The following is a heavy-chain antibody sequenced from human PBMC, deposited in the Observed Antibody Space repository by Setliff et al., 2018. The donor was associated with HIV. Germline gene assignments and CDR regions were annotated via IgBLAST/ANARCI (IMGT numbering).Heavy chain of an antibody. Sequence: SETLSLTCTVSGASISSSTYYWGWIRQPPGKGLEWIGSISYTGSTYYNPSLKSRVTMSADTSKNQFSLKVTSVTAADTAVYYCARVTTVTSYYYYYYYMDVWGKGTTVTVS. CDR3: ARVTTVTSYYYYYYYMDV. D-gene: IGHD4-17*01. V-gene: IGHV4-39*07. CDR2: ISYTGST. J-gene: IGHJ6*03. CDR1: GASISSSTYY.